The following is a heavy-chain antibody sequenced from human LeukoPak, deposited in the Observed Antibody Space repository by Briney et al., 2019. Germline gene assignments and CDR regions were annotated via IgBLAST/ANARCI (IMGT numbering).Heavy chain of an antibody. Sequence: SQTLSLTCTVSGGSISSGIYYWRWIRQPPGKGLEWIARIYTRGSTHYTLSPKSRVTISVDTSKNQSSLKLSSVTAADTAVYYCARDGAGGDSSGYFMRSNWFDPWGQGTLVTVSS. V-gene: IGHV4-61*02. J-gene: IGHJ5*02. CDR1: GGSISSGIYY. CDR3: ARDGAGGDSSGYFMRSNWFDP. D-gene: IGHD3-22*01. CDR2: IYTRGST.